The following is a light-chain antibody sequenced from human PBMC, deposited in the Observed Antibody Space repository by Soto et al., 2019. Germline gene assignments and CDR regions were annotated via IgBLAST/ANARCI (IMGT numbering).Light chain of an antibody. CDR2: GAS. CDR1: QSVSSSY. Sequence: EIVLTQSPGTLSLSPGERATVSCRASQSVSSSYLAWYQQKPGQAPRLLIYGASSRATGIPDRFSGSGSGTDFTLTISRLEPEDFAVYYCQQYGSSPPYTFGQGTTLEIK. V-gene: IGKV3-20*01. CDR3: QQYGSSPPYT. J-gene: IGKJ2*01.